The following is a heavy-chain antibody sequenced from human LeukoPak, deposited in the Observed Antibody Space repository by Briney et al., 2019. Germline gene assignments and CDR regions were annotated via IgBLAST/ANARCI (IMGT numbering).Heavy chain of an antibody. CDR3: ATGGKFEFRSGYHIDN. CDR2: ISYDGSNK. V-gene: IGHV3-30*04. Sequence: GRSLRLSCEVSGFTFSSNAMHWVRQAPGKGLEWVAVISYDGSNKNFADSVKGRFTVSRDNSKHTLYLHMNSLRSDDTAMYYCATGGKFEFRSGYHIDNWGQGTLVTVSS. D-gene: IGHD3-3*01. CDR1: GFTFSSNA. J-gene: IGHJ4*02.